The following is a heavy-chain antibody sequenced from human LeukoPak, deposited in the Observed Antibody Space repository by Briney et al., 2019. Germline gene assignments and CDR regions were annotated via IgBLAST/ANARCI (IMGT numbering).Heavy chain of an antibody. CDR2: ISAYNGNT. CDR1: GYTFTSYG. CDR3: ARAYCGGDCYSVDWFDP. Sequence: ASVKVSCKVSGYTFTSYGISWVRQAPGQGLEWMGWISAYNGNTNYAQKLQGRVTMTTDTSTSTAYMELRSLRSDDTAVYYCARAYCGGDCYSVDWFDPWGQGTLVTVST. J-gene: IGHJ5*02. D-gene: IGHD2-21*01. V-gene: IGHV1-18*01.